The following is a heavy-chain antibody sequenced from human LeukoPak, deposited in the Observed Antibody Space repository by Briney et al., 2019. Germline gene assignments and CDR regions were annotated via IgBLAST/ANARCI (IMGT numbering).Heavy chain of an antibody. Sequence: ASVTVSCKASGCTFSSYAISWVRQAPGQGLEWMGGIIPIFGTANYAQRFQGRVTITADESTSTAYMELSSLRSKDTAVYYCARHHDVDTAMYIPFDYWGQGTLVTVSS. CDR1: GCTFSSYA. J-gene: IGHJ4*02. V-gene: IGHV1-69*13. CDR3: ARHHDVDTAMYIPFDY. D-gene: IGHD5-18*01. CDR2: IIPIFGTA.